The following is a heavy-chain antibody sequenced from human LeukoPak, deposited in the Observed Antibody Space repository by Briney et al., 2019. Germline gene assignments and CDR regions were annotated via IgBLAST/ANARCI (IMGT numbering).Heavy chain of an antibody. CDR3: ARDRGYCSSTSCYRGDAFDI. Sequence: GASVKVSCTASGYTFTGYYMHWVRQAPGQGLEWMGWINPNSGGTNYAQKFQGRVTMTRDTSISTAYMELSRLRSDDTAVYYCARDRGYCSSTSCYRGDAFDIWGQGTMVTVSS. V-gene: IGHV1-2*02. CDR1: GYTFTGYY. D-gene: IGHD2-2*01. CDR2: INPNSGGT. J-gene: IGHJ3*02.